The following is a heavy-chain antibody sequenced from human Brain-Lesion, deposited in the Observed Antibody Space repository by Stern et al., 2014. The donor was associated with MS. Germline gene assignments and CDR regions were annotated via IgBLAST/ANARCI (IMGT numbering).Heavy chain of an antibody. D-gene: IGHD6-19*01. CDR1: GFSFSAYA. V-gene: IGHV3-23*04. J-gene: IGHJ1*01. Sequence: VQLVESGGGLVQPGGSLRLSCAASGFSFSAYAMSWVRQTPGKGLQWVSGISGRGGPTYYTDSVKGRFTFSTYNSKNTLYLPMDSLRADDTAVYYCAKWPHHIAVAGTRYFQHWGQGTLVTVSS. CDR2: ISGRGGPT. CDR3: AKWPHHIAVAGTRYFQH.